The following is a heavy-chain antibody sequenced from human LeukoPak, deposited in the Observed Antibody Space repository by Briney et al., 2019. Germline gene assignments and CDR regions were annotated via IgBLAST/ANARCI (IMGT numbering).Heavy chain of an antibody. D-gene: IGHD2-2*01. CDR1: GGSISSGDDY. Sequence: SETLSLTCTVSGGSISSGDDYWSWIRQPPGKGLEWIGYIYYSGSTYYNPSLKSRVTISVDTSKNQFSLKLSSVTAADTAVYYCARSQGLTSCPGYWGQGTLVTVSS. J-gene: IGHJ4*02. V-gene: IGHV4-30-4*08. CDR3: ARSQGLTSCPGY. CDR2: IYYSGST.